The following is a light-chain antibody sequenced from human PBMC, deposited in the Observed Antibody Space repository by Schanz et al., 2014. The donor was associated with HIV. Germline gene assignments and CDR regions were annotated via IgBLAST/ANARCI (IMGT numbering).Light chain of an antibody. V-gene: IGKV4-1*01. Sequence: DIVMTQSPDSLAVSLGERATINCKSSQSVLYSANNKNYLAWYQQKPGQPPKLLIYWASTRESGVPDRFSGSGSGTDFTLTINSLQAEDVAVYYCQQYYSTLTWTFGQGTKVEI. CDR1: QSVLYSANNKNY. CDR3: QQYYSTLTWT. CDR2: WAS. J-gene: IGKJ1*01.